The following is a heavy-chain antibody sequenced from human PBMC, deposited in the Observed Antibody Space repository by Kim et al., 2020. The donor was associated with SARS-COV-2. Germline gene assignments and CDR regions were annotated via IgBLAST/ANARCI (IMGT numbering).Heavy chain of an antibody. V-gene: IGHV3-15*01. CDR3: TTDRDYDYVWGSYRLGY. CDR2: IKSKTDGGTT. D-gene: IGHD3-16*02. Sequence: GGSLRLSCAASGFTFSNAWRSWVRQAPGKGLEWVGRIKSKTDGGTTDYAAPVKGRFTISRDDSKNTLYLQMNSLKTEDTAVYYCTTDRDYDYVWGSYRLGYWGQGTLVTVSS. CDR1: GFTFSNAW. J-gene: IGHJ4*02.